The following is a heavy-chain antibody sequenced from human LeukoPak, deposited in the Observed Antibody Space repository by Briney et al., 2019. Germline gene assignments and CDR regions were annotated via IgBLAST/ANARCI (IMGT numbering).Heavy chain of an antibody. D-gene: IGHD6-19*01. V-gene: IGHV3-21*01. CDR2: VSSSSSYI. CDR1: GFTFSSYS. J-gene: IGHJ5*02. CDR3: ASTRLRIAVAGTVFDP. Sequence: GGSLRLSCAASGFTFSSYSMNWVRQAPGKGLEWVSSVSSSSSYIYYADSVKGRFTISRDNAKNSLYLQMNSLRAEDTAVYYCASTRLRIAVAGTVFDPWGQGTLVTVSS.